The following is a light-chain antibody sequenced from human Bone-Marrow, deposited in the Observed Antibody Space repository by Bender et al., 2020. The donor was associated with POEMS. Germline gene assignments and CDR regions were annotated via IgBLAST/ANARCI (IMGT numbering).Light chain of an antibody. CDR2: DVT. V-gene: IGLV2-14*03. CDR1: SSDVGDYNY. J-gene: IGLJ3*02. Sequence: QSALTQPASVSGSPGQSITLSCTGTSSDVGDYNYVSWYQQHPGEAPKLIIYDVTTRPSGVSNRFSASKSGTSASLAISGLQSEDEADYYCAAWEDSLNGWVFGGGTKLTVL. CDR3: AAWEDSLNGWV.